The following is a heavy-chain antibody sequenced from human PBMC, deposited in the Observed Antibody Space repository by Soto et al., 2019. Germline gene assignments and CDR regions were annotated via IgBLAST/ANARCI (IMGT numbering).Heavy chain of an antibody. D-gene: IGHD6-13*01. CDR1: GGTFSSYA. J-gene: IGHJ5*02. Sequence: SVKVSCKASGGTFSSYAISWVRQAPGQGLEWMGGIIPIFGTANYAQKFQGRVTITADESTSTAYMELSSLRSEDTAVYYCARGYSSRSWFDPWGQGTLVTVSS. CDR2: IIPIFGTA. V-gene: IGHV1-69*13. CDR3: ARGYSSRSWFDP.